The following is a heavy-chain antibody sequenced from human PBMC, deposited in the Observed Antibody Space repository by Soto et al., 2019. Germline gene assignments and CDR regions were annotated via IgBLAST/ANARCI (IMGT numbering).Heavy chain of an antibody. CDR1: GFTFSSYW. CDR2: INSDGSST. Sequence: PGGSLRLSCAASGFTFSSYWMHWVRQAPGKGLVWVSRINSDGSSTSYADSVKGRFTISRDNAKNTLYLQMNSLRAEDTAVYYCARVHYRAWYFDLWGRGTLVTVSS. D-gene: IGHD1-26*01. CDR3: ARVHYRAWYFDL. J-gene: IGHJ2*01. V-gene: IGHV3-74*01.